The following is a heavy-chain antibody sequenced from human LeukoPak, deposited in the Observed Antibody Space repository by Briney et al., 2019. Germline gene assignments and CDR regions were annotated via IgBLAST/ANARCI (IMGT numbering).Heavy chain of an antibody. V-gene: IGHV3-30*02. Sequence: QAGGSLRLSCATSRFTFSSYGMHWVRQAPGKGLEWVAFIRYDGGIKYYADSVKGRFTISRDNSRNTLYLQMNYLRAEDTAVYYCAKDIGAVAGTHYFDYWGQGTLVTVSS. CDR1: RFTFSSYG. J-gene: IGHJ4*02. D-gene: IGHD6-19*01. CDR3: AKDIGAVAGTHYFDY. CDR2: IRYDGGIK.